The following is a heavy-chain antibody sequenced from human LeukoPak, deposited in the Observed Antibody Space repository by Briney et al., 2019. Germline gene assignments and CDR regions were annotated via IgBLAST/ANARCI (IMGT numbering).Heavy chain of an antibody. Sequence: SETLSLTCTVSGGSISSGGYYWSWIRQHPGKGLEWIGYIYYSGSTYYNPSLKSRVTISVDTSKNQFSLKLSSVTAADTAVYYCARVKQQLVFYYYYYMDVRGKGTTVTVSS. CDR2: IYYSGST. V-gene: IGHV4-31*03. CDR1: GGSISSGGYY. D-gene: IGHD6-13*01. J-gene: IGHJ6*03. CDR3: ARVKQQLVFYYYYYMDV.